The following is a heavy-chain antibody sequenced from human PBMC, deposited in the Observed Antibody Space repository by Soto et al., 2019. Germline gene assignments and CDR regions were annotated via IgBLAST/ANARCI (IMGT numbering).Heavy chain of an antibody. V-gene: IGHV4-61*03. J-gene: IGHJ4*02. Sequence: QVQLQESGPGLVKPSETLSLTCTVSGASVSSDNYYWSWIRQSPGKGLEWIAYIYYSGSINYNPSLKSRITMSLDTSKNLFSLKLSSVTAADTAVYFCVRESSSTIRDFFDYWGQGTLITVSS. CDR3: VRESSSTIRDFFDY. CDR1: GASVSSDNYY. D-gene: IGHD5-12*01. CDR2: IYYSGSI.